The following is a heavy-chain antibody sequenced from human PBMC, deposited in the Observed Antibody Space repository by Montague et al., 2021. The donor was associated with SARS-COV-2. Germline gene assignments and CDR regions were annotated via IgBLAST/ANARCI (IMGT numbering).Heavy chain of an antibody. CDR2: ISYTGST. V-gene: IGHV4-59*12. Sequence: SETLSLTCTVSGGSISNFYWTWIRSPPGKGLDWIGSISYTGSTNYNPSLKSRVAISVDTSKNQFSLELTSVTAADTAFYYCARINPTGVDFWGQGTLVTVSS. J-gene: IGHJ4*02. D-gene: IGHD1-14*01. CDR3: ARINPTGVDF. CDR1: GGSISNFY.